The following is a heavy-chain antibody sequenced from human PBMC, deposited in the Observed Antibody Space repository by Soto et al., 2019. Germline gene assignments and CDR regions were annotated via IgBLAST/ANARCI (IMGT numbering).Heavy chain of an antibody. CDR1: GGSISSAGYF. CDR2: IYYSGST. V-gene: IGHV4-39*01. CDR3: ARVGGFGATTIDY. D-gene: IGHD3-10*01. Sequence: SETLSLTCTVSGGSISSAGYFCDWIRQPPGKDLEWIGSIYYSGSTYYNPSLNSRVTISADASRNQFSLKLSSVTAADTAVYYCARVGGFGATTIDYWGQGTLVTVSS. J-gene: IGHJ4*02.